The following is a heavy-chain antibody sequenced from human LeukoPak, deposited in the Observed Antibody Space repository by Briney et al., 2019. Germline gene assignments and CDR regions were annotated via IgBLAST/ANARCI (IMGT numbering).Heavy chain of an antibody. CDR1: GGSISSGGYS. V-gene: IGHV4-30-2*01. Sequence: SQTLSLTCAVSGGSISSGGYSWSWIRQPPGKGLEWIGYIYHSGSTYYNPSLKSRVTISVDRSKNQFSLKLSSVTAADTAVYFCARVRRRTTGYSDFDHWGQGSLVTVSS. CDR3: ARVRRRTTGYSDFDH. J-gene: IGHJ4*02. D-gene: IGHD3-9*01. CDR2: IYHSGST.